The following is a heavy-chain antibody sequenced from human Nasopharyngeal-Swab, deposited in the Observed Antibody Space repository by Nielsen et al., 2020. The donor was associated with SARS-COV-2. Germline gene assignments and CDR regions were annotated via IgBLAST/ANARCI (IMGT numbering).Heavy chain of an antibody. CDR3: ARGSSRGMFDY. CDR1: GFTFSRSA. D-gene: IGHD6-13*01. CDR2: IGVSGTMT. Sequence: GGSLRLSCAASGFTFSRSALTWVRQAPGKGLEWVSAIGVSGTMTYYADFVRGRFTISRDNSKNTLYLQMNSLGAEDTAVYYCARGSSRGMFDYWGQGTLVTVSS. V-gene: IGHV3-23*01. J-gene: IGHJ4*02.